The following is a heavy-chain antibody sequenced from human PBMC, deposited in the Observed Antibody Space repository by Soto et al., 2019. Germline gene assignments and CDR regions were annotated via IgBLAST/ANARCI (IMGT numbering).Heavy chain of an antibody. Sequence: ASVEVSCKASGGTFSSYAISWVLQAPGQGLEWMGGIIPFFGKANYAQKFQGRVTITADKSTSTAYMELRSLRSEDTAVYYCARDQSRVGYYYYYYGMDVWGQGTTVTVSS. J-gene: IGHJ6*02. D-gene: IGHD3-16*01. CDR1: GGTFSSYA. CDR3: ARDQSRVGYYYYYYGMDV. CDR2: IIPFFGKA. V-gene: IGHV1-69*06.